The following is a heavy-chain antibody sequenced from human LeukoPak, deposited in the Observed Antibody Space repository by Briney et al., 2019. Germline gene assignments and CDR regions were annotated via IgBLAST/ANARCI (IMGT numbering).Heavy chain of an antibody. CDR3: ARDVYYYDSNGPYYQYYYGLDV. J-gene: IGHJ6*02. CDR1: GFTFSSYS. D-gene: IGHD3-22*01. CDR2: ISSSSSYI. V-gene: IGHV3-21*01. Sequence: GGSLRLSCAASGFTFSSYSMNWVRQAPGKGLEWVSSISSSSSYIYYADSVKGRFTISRDNAKNSLYLQMNSLRAEDTAVYYCARDVYYYDSNGPYYQYYYGLDVWGQGTTVTVSS.